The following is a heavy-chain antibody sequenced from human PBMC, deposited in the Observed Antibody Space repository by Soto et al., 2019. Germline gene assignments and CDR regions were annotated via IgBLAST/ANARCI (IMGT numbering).Heavy chain of an antibody. V-gene: IGHV4-59*01. CDR1: GGSISRYY. J-gene: IGHJ5*02. CDR2: IYYSGST. CDR3: ARDPGSGSYYGWFDP. D-gene: IGHD3-10*01. Sequence: TSETLSLTCTVSGGSISRYYWNWIRQPPCKGLEWIGYIYYSGSTNYNPSLKSRVTISVDTSKNQFSLKLSSVTAADTAVYYCARDPGSGSYYGWFDPWGQGTLVTVSS.